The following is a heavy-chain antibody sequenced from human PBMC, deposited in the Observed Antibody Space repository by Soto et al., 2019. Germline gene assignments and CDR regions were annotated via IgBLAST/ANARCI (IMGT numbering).Heavy chain of an antibody. CDR3: AKDIRAGTTSGYFDY. CDR1: GFTFDDYA. J-gene: IGHJ4*02. Sequence: EVQLVESGGGLVQPGRSLRLSCAASGFTFDDYAMHWVRQAPGKGLEWVSGISWNSGSIGYADSVKGRFTISRDNAKNSLYLQMNSLRAEDTALYYCAKDIRAGTTSGYFDYWGQGTLVTVSS. V-gene: IGHV3-9*01. D-gene: IGHD1-1*01. CDR2: ISWNSGSI.